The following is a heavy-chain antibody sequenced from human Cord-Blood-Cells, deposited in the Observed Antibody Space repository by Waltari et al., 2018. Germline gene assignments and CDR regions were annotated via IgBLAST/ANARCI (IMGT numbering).Heavy chain of an antibody. CDR3: ASEYSSSSNWFDP. V-gene: IGHV4-39*01. Sequence: QLQLQESGPGLVKPSETLSLTCTVSGGSISSSSYYWGWIRQPPGKGLEWIGSIYYSGSTYYNPSLKSRVTISVDTSKNQFSLKRSSVTAADTAVYYCASEYSSSSNWFDPWGQGTLVTVSS. CDR1: GGSISSSSYY. CDR2: IYYSGST. D-gene: IGHD6-6*01. J-gene: IGHJ5*02.